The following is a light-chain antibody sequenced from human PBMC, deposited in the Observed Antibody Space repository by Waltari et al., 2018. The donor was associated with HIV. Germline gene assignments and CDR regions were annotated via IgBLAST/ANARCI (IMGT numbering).Light chain of an antibody. J-gene: IGLJ3*02. CDR1: SSHVGSSNL. Sequence: QSAMTPPPSVSGSPGPATTSLCTGPSSHVGSSNLVSWYQQHPGKAPKLMSYEVSKRPSGVSNRFSGSKSGNTASLTISGLQAEDEADYYCCSYAGSNTWVFGGGTKLTVL. CDR3: CSYAGSNTWV. V-gene: IGLV2-23*02. CDR2: EVS.